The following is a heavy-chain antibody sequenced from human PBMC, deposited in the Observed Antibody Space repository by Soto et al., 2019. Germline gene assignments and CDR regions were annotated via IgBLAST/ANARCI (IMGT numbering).Heavy chain of an antibody. V-gene: IGHV3-7*04. CDR1: GFTFGTYW. D-gene: IGHD7-27*01. Sequence: EVQLVESGGGLVQPGGSLRLSCEASGFTFGTYWMTWVRQPPGKGLECVADIKPDGSERYYVDSVKGRFTISSDNAKNSLYLHMNSLRADDTAVYYCATDLNWEHYWGQGTLVTVSS. CDR3: ATDLNWEHY. J-gene: IGHJ4*02. CDR2: IKPDGSER.